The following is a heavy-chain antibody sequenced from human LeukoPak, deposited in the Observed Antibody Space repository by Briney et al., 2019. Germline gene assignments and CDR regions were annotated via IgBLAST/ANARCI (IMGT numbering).Heavy chain of an antibody. CDR3: ARARPYYDILTAVRGDYFDY. CDR1: GFTFSSYW. CDR2: INSDGSST. J-gene: IGHJ4*02. V-gene: IGHV3-74*01. Sequence: GGSLRLSCAASGFTFSSYWMHWVRQAPGKGLVWVSRINSDGSSTSYADSVKGRFTISRDNAKNTLYLQMNSLRAEDTAVYYCARARPYYDILTAVRGDYFDYWGQGTLVTVSS. D-gene: IGHD3-9*01.